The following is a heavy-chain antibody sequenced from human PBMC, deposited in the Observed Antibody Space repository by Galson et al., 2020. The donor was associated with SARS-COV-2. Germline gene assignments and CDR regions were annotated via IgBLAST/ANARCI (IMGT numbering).Heavy chain of an antibody. CDR1: GGSMDSNTYS. V-gene: IGHV4-30-2*01. CDR3: AGGLRGLNLFDY. D-gene: IGHD3-10*01. Sequence: ASETLSLTCTVSGGSMDSNTYSWCWLRQPPGKGLEWIGYLYHSGNTYYHPSVRSRVTVSGAWSENQFSLTPNSVTAADTVVYYCAGGLRGLNLFDYWGRGIRVVVSS. CDR2: LYHSGNT. J-gene: IGHJ4*02.